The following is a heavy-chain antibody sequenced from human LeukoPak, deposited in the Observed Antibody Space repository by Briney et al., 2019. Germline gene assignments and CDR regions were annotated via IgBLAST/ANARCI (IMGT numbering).Heavy chain of an antibody. CDR2: K. CDR3: ANPAAAFDY. J-gene: IGHJ4*02. CDR1: GLTFSSYG. Sequence: GRSLRLSCAACGLTFSSYGMHWVRPPPGNKYYADSVKGRLTISRENSKNTLYLQMNSLRAEDTAVYYCANPAAAFDYWGQGTLVTVSS. V-gene: IGHV3-30*18. D-gene: IGHD2-2*01.